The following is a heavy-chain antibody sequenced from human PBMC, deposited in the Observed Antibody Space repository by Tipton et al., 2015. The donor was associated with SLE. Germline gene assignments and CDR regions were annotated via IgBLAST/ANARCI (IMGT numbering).Heavy chain of an antibody. D-gene: IGHD2-2*01. CDR2: IYPGDSDT. CDR1: GYSFSSYW. V-gene: IGHV5-51*01. Sequence: VQLVQSGAEVKKPGESLKISCKGSGYSFSSYWIGWVRQMPGKGLEWMGIIYPGDSDTRYSPSFQGQVTISADKSISTAYLQWSSLKASDTAIYYCARHESSTDDGSWFDPWGQGTLVTVSS. J-gene: IGHJ5*02. CDR3: ARHESSTDDGSWFDP.